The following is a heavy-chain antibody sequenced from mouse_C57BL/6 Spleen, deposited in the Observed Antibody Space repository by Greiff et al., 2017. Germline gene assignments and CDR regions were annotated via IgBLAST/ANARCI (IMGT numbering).Heavy chain of an antibody. D-gene: IGHD2-4*01. CDR2: IYPGDGDT. CDR3: AIDYEAGPYWYFDV. J-gene: IGHJ1*03. CDR1: GYAFSSSW. Sequence: VQLQQSGPELVKPGASVKISCKASGYAFSSSWMNWVKQRPGKGLEWIGRIYPGDGDTNYNGKFKGKATLTADKSSSTAYMQLSSLTSEDSAVYFCAIDYEAGPYWYFDVWGTGTTVTVSS. V-gene: IGHV1-82*01.